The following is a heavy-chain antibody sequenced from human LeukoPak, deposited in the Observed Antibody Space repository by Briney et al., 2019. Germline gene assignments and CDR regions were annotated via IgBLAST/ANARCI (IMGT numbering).Heavy chain of an antibody. J-gene: IGHJ6*02. CDR2: IIPIFGTA. V-gene: IGHV1-69*13. D-gene: IGHD6-19*01. Sequence: SVKVSCKASGGTFSSYAISWVRQAPGQGLEWMGGIIPIFGTANYAQKFQGRVTITADESTSTAYMELSSLRSEDTAVYYCARYGIAVAGDYYYYGMDVWGQGPRSPSP. CDR3: ARYGIAVAGDYYYYGMDV. CDR1: GGTFSSYA.